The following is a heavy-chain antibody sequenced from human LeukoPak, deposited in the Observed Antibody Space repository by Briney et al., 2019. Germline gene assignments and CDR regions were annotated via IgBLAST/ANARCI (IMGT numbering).Heavy chain of an antibody. Sequence: GGSLRLSCAAPGFTFSSYGMHWVRQAPGKGLEWVAVIWYDGSNKYYADSVKGRFTISRDNSKNALYLQMNSLRAEDTAVYYCAKLSRAVAGNWGQGTLVTVSS. D-gene: IGHD6-19*01. J-gene: IGHJ4*02. CDR2: IWYDGSNK. V-gene: IGHV3-33*06. CDR3: AKLSRAVAGN. CDR1: GFTFSSYG.